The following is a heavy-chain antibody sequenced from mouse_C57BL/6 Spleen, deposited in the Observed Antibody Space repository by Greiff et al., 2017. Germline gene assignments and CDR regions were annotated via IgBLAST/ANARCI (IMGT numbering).Heavy chain of an antibody. J-gene: IGHJ3*01. CDR2: ISRGSSTI. CDR3: APSYYDYSFAY. CDR1: GFTFSDYG. D-gene: IGHD2-4*01. Sequence: EVKLMESGGGLVKPGGSLKLSCAASGFTFSDYGMHWVRQAPEKGLAWVAYISRGSSTIYYADTVKGRFTISRDNAKNTLLLQMTRLRSEDTAMYYCAPSYYDYSFAYWGQGTLVTVSA. V-gene: IGHV5-17*01.